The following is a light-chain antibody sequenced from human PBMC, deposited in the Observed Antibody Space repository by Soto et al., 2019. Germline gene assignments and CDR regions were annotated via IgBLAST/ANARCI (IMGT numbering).Light chain of an antibody. Sequence: EIVLTQSPGTLSLSPGERATLSCRASQSVSSSYLAWYQQKPGQAPRLLIYGASSMATGIPDRFSGSGSGSDFSLTMSRVEPAVFGVYYCQQYGSSRLTFGHGTNV. CDR1: QSVSSSY. J-gene: IGKJ1*01. CDR3: QQYGSSRLT. V-gene: IGKV3-20*01. CDR2: GAS.